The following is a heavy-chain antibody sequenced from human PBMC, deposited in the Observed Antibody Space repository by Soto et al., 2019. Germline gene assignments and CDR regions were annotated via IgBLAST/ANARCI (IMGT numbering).Heavy chain of an antibody. V-gene: IGHV3-64D*06. D-gene: IGHD4-17*01. CDR2: ISSNGDST. Sequence: PGGSLRLSCSASGFTFSMFSMHWVRQAPGKGLEYVSGISSNGDSTYYADSVKGRFTISRDNSKNTLYLQMSSLRAVDTAVYYCVHPRSTVQIPPTWGQGISVTVSS. CDR1: GFTFSMFS. J-gene: IGHJ5*02. CDR3: VHPRSTVQIPPT.